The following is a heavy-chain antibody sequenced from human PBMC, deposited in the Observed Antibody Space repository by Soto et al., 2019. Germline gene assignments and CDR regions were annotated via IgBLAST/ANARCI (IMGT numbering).Heavy chain of an antibody. CDR1: GGTFSSYT. CDR3: ALHYGDHMGGSY. J-gene: IGHJ4*02. D-gene: IGHD4-17*01. V-gene: IGHV1-69*02. CDR2: IIPMDGIA. Sequence: QVQLVQSGAEVKNPGSSVKVSCKASGGTFSSYTISWVRQAPGQGLEWMGRIIPMDGIANYAQRFQDRVRSTEDKGTHTAYMELGSLGSADTAVYCCALHYGDHMGGSYWGQGALVTVSS.